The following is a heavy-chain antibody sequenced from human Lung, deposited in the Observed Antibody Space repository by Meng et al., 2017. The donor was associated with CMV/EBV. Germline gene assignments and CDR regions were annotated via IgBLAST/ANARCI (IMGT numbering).Heavy chain of an antibody. V-gene: IGHV3-23*01. CDR3: AKAYSSSSVGTNRGFDY. J-gene: IGHJ4*02. D-gene: IGHD6-6*01. CDR2: ISGSGGST. CDR1: GFTFSSYA. Sequence: GGSXRLXXAASGFTFSSYAMSWVRQAPGKGLEWVSAISGSGGSTYYADSVKGRFTISRDNSKNTLYLQMNSLRAEDTAVYYCAKAYSSSSVGTNRGFDYWGQGXLVTVSS.